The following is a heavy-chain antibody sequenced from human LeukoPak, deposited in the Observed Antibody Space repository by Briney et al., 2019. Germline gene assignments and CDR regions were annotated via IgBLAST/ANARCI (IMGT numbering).Heavy chain of an antibody. CDR2: ISYDGGNK. CDR1: GFTFSSYA. D-gene: IGHD3-22*01. V-gene: IGHV3-30-3*01. CDR3: ARGLSITMIVVVTSNWFDP. J-gene: IGHJ5*02. Sequence: GGSLRLSCAASGFTFSSYAMHWVRQAPGKGLEWVAVISYDGGNKYYADSVKGRFTISRDNSKNTLYLQMNSLRAEDTAVYYCARGLSITMIVVVTSNWFDPWGQGTLVTVSP.